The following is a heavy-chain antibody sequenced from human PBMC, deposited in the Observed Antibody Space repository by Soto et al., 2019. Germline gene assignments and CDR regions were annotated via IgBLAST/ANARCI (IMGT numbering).Heavy chain of an antibody. CDR1: GFTFSTSA. J-gene: IGHJ4*02. Sequence: EVQLLESGGGLVQPGGSLRLSCAASGFTFSTSAMSWVRQAPGQGLEWVSGISGSGGTTYYADSVKGRFTIPRDNSKNTLYLQLNSLRAEDTAVYYCAKRDLYYWGQGTLATVSS. CDR3: AKRDLYY. CDR2: ISGSGGTT. V-gene: IGHV3-23*01.